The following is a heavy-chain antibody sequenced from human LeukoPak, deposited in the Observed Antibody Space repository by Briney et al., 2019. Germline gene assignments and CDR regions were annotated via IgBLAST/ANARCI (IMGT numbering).Heavy chain of an antibody. CDR3: AKDSTTHYYYGMTS. D-gene: IGHD4-11*01. Sequence: GRSLRLSCAASGFTFSSYGMHWVRQAPGKGLEWVAVISYDGSNKYYADSVKGRFTISRDNSKNTLYLQMNSLRAEDTAVYYCAKDSTTHYYYGMTSGAKGPRSPSP. CDR2: ISYDGSNK. CDR1: GFTFSSYG. V-gene: IGHV3-30*18. J-gene: IGHJ6*02.